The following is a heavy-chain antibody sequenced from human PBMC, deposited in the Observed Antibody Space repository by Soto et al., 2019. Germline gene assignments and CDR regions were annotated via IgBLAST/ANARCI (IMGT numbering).Heavy chain of an antibody. CDR3: ARRGFSSSWGYWYFDL. D-gene: IGHD6-13*01. CDR1: GYTFTSYD. CDR2: MNPNSGKT. Sequence: QVQLEQPGAEVKKPGASVKVSCKASGYTFTSYDINWVRQATGQGLEWMGWMNPNSGKTGYAQKFQGRVTMTRNTSVSTAYMELSSLRSEDTAVYFCARRGFSSSWGYWYFDLWGRGTLVTVSS. V-gene: IGHV1-8*01. J-gene: IGHJ2*01.